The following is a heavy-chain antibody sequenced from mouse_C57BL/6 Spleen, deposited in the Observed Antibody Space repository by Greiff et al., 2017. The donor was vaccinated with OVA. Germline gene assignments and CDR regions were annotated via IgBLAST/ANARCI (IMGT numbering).Heavy chain of an antibody. Sequence: EVQLQQSGPELVKPGASVKISCKASGYTFTDYYMNWVKQSHGKSLEWIGDINPNNGGTSYNQKFKGKATLTVDKSSSTAYMELRSLTSEDSAVYYCAFYYYGSSDYWGQGTTLTVSS. CDR1: GYTFTDYY. D-gene: IGHD1-1*01. CDR3: AFYYYGSSDY. V-gene: IGHV1-26*01. J-gene: IGHJ2*01. CDR2: INPNNGGT.